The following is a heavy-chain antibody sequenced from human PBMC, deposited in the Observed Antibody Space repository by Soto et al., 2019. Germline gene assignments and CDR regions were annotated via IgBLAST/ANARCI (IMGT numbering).Heavy chain of an antibody. D-gene: IGHD3-3*01. CDR1: GFTFSSYS. Sequence: GGSLRLSCAASGFTFSSYSMNWVRQAPGKGLEWVSYISSSSSTIYYADSVKGRFTISRDNAKNSLYLQMNSLRAEDTAVYYCAREHDFGGIDYWGQGTLVTVSS. J-gene: IGHJ4*02. V-gene: IGHV3-48*01. CDR2: ISSSSSTI. CDR3: AREHDFGGIDY.